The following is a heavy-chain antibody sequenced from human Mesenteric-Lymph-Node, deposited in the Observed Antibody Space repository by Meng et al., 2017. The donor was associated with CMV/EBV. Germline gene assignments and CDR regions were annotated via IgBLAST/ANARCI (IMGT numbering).Heavy chain of an antibody. V-gene: IGHV4-39*01. Sequence: GSLRLSCIVSDGSIGSSSYYWGWIRQPPGKGLEWIGSIYYSGNTNYNPSLRSRVTISVDTSKNQFSLKLKSVTAADTAVYYCARVGDYDDSGFYIFDYWGQGTLVTVSS. J-gene: IGHJ4*02. CDR2: IYYSGNT. CDR1: DGSIGSSSYY. CDR3: ARVGDYDDSGFYIFDY. D-gene: IGHD3-22*01.